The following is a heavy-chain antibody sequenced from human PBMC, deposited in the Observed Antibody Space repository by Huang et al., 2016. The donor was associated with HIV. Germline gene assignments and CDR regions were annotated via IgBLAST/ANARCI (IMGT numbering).Heavy chain of an antibody. CDR2: IYYSGST. Sequence: QLQLQESGPGLGKPSETLSLTCSVSGGSISSSSYYWGWIRQPPGKGLEWSGSIYYSGSTVYNPSLKSRVTISVDTSKNQFSRRLSAVTAADTSGYYWARHMDCSSSSCLAGGHERGPFDMWGQGTMVTVSS. CDR3: ARHMDCSSSSCLAGGHERGPFDM. CDR1: GGSISSSSYY. V-gene: IGHV4-39*01. D-gene: IGHD2-2*01. J-gene: IGHJ3*02.